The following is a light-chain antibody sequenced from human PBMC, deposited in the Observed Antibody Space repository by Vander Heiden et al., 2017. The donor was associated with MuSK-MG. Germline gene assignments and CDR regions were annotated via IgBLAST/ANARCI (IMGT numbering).Light chain of an antibody. J-gene: IGKJ2*01. V-gene: IGKV1-16*02. CDR3: QEEHSSPYT. CDR2: AAS. Sequence: DIQRTQSAPSLSASLGDTVTITCRASQGVSSYLAWYQQKPGIAPKSLIYAASKLQSGVPSNFSGSRSGRDFTLTIISLQPEDFATYYCQEEHSSPYTFGQGTKMEIK. CDR1: QGVSSY.